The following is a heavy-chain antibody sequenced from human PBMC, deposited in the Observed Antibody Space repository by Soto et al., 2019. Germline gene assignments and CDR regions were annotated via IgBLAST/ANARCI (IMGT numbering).Heavy chain of an antibody. Sequence: VPLVESGGGLVQPGGSLRLSCAASGFTFSSYSMNWVRQAPGKGLEWVSYISSSSSTIYYADSVKGRFTISRDNAKNSLYLQMNSLRDEDTAVYYCARDSSAWLQELGMDVWGQGTTVTVSS. D-gene: IGHD5-12*01. CDR2: ISSSSSTI. CDR3: ARDSSAWLQELGMDV. CDR1: GFTFSSYS. V-gene: IGHV3-48*02. J-gene: IGHJ6*02.